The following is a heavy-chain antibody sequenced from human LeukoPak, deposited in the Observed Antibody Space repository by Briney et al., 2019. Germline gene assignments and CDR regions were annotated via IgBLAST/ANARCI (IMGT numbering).Heavy chain of an antibody. Sequence: ASVRVSCKASGYTFTGYYVHWVRQAPGQGREWMGWINPNIGATDYAQKFQGRVTMTRDTSISTAYMDLSRLISDDTAVYHCARVALNTVTEHLFDPWGQGTLVTVSS. D-gene: IGHD4-17*01. V-gene: IGHV1-2*02. CDR2: INPNIGAT. CDR3: ARVALNTVTEHLFDP. J-gene: IGHJ5*01. CDR1: GYTFTGYY.